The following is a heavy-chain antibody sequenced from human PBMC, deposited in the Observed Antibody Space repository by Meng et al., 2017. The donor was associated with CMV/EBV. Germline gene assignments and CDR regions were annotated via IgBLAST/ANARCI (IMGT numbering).Heavy chain of an antibody. D-gene: IGHD3-22*01. CDR1: GFTFSSYA. Sequence: GGSLRLSCAASGFTFSSYAMHWVRQAPGKGLEWVAVISYDGSNKYYADSAKGRFTISRDNSKNTLYLQMNSLRAEDTAVYYCARGGGMIVVVYYFDYWGQGTLVTVSS. J-gene: IGHJ4*02. V-gene: IGHV3-30*04. CDR2: ISYDGSNK. CDR3: ARGGGMIVVVYYFDY.